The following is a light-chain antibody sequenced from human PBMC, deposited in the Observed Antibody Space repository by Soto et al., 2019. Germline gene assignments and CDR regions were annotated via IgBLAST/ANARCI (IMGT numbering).Light chain of an antibody. CDR3: QQYNNWPQP. CDR1: QSLRSS. Sequence: ETMMTQSPDTLSVSLGERATLSFRASQSLRSSLAWYQQKPGQAPRLLIYDASTRAAGIPARFSGSGSGTDFTLTISGLQSEDLAVYYCQQYNNWPQPFGQGTKVEIK. J-gene: IGKJ1*01. CDR2: DAS. V-gene: IGKV3-15*01.